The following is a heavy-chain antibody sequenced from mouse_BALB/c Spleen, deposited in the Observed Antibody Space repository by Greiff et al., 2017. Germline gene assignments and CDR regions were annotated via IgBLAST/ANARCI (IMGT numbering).Heavy chain of an antibody. J-gene: IGHJ2*01. Sequence: VQLKESGPGLVKPSQSLSLTCTVTGYSITSDYAWNWIRQFPGNKLEWMGYISYSGSTSYNPSLKSRISITRDTSKNQFFLQLNSVTTEDTATYYCAREGITPFDYWGQGTTLTVSS. CDR2: ISYSGST. CDR1: GYSITSDYA. CDR3: AREGITPFDY. V-gene: IGHV3-2*02. D-gene: IGHD1-1*01.